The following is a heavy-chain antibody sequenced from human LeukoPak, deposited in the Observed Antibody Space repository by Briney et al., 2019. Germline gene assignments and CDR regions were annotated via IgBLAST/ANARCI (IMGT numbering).Heavy chain of an antibody. J-gene: IGHJ4*02. CDR3: ARSGYYGSGSFSNFDY. Sequence: SETLSLTCAVSGGSISTGGYSWSWIRQPPGKGLEWIGYIYYSGSTYYNPSLKSRVTISVDRSKNQFSLKLTSVTPADTAVYYCARSGYYGSGSFSNFDYWGQGTLVTVSS. D-gene: IGHD3-10*01. CDR1: GGSISTGGYS. CDR2: IYYSGST. V-gene: IGHV4-30-2*01.